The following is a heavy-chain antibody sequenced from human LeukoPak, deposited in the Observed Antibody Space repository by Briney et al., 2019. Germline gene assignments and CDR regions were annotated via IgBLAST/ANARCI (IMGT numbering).Heavy chain of an antibody. J-gene: IGHJ6*02. CDR3: ASPGSRYSSSWYWAVHYYGMDV. CDR2: INPNSGGT. Sequence: GASVKVSCKASGYTFTGYYMHWVRQAPGQGLEWMGWINPNSGGTNYAQKFQGRVTMTRDTSISTAYMELSRLRSDDTAVYYCASPGSRYSSSWYWAVHYYGMDVWGQGTTVTVSS. D-gene: IGHD6-13*01. V-gene: IGHV1-2*02. CDR1: GYTFTGYY.